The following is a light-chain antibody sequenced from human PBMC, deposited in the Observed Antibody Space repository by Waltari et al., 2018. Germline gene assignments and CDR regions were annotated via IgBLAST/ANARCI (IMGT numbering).Light chain of an antibody. Sequence: DIQLTQSPSFLSLSVGDRVTITCRASQRISSYLTWYQQQAGKGHKLLIYGSSSLQSGGPSRFSGTGSGTELTLTINRLQTEDIATYYCQQTYNRITFGPGTTVDF. V-gene: IGKV1-39*01. CDR2: GSS. CDR3: QQTYNRIT. CDR1: QRISSY. J-gene: IGKJ3*01.